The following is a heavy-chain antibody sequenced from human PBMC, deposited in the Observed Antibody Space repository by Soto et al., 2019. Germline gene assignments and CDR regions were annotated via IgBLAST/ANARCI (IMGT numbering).Heavy chain of an antibody. CDR2: INHDGSA. CDR1: GSFISNGGYH. CDR3: VTVNLVGAAYYFDY. D-gene: IGHD1-26*01. J-gene: IGHJ4*02. V-gene: IGHV4-31*03. Sequence: PSETLSLTCTVSGSFISNGGYHWIWIRQHPGKGLEWIGFINHDGSAYYSPSLKSRLTISVDASENQFSLRLTSVTAADTAVYYCVTVNLVGAAYYFDYWGPGTLVTVSS.